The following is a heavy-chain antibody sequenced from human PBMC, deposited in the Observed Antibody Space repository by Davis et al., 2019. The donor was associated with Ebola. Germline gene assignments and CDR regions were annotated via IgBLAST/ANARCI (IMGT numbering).Heavy chain of an antibody. CDR2: ISYSENT. Sequence: MPSETLSLTCAVYGGSFSGYYWSWIRQSPGKGLEWIGYISYSENTKYNPSLKSRVTISLDTSKNQFSLRLSSVTAADTAVYYCVRDKGSRYYDTYGYYRWFDSWGQGTLVTVSS. CDR1: GGSFSGYY. V-gene: IGHV4-59*01. D-gene: IGHD3-22*01. CDR3: VRDKGSRYYDTYGYYRWFDS. J-gene: IGHJ5*01.